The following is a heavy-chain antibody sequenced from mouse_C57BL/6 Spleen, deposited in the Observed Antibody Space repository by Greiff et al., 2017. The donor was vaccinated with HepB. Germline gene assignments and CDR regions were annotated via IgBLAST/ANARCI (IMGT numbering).Heavy chain of an antibody. D-gene: IGHD2-5*01. CDR2: IYPGSGST. V-gene: IGHV1-55*01. J-gene: IGHJ4*01. Sequence: VQLQQPGAELVKPGASVKMSCKASGYTFTSYWITWVKQRPGQGLEWIGDIYPGSGSTNYNEKFKSKATLTVDTSSSTAYMQLSSLTSEDSAVYYSARTGSNYVGAMGYWGQGTSVTVSS. CDR3: ARTGSNYVGAMGY. CDR1: GYTFTSYW.